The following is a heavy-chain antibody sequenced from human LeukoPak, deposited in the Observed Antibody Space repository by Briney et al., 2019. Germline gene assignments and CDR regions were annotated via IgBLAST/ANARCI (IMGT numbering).Heavy chain of an antibody. CDR3: ARVRREDAFDI. J-gene: IGHJ3*02. D-gene: IGHD5-24*01. CDR1: GYTFTSYD. V-gene: IGHV1-8*03. Sequence: ASVKVSCKASGYTFTSYDINWVRQATGQGLEWMGWMNPNSGNTGYAQKFQGRVTITRNTSISTAYMELSSLRSEDTAVYYCARVRREDAFDIWGQGTMVTVSS. CDR2: MNPNSGNT.